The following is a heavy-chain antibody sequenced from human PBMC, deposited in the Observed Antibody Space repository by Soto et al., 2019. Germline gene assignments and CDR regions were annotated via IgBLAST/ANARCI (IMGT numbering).Heavy chain of an antibody. Sequence: QVQLQESGPGLVKPSQTLSLTCTVSGGSISSGGYYWSWIRQHPGKGLEWIGYIYYSGGTYYNPSLKSRVTISVDTSKNQFSLKLSSVAAADTAVYYCARAGPAGVPAAQNDYWGQGTLVTVSS. CDR1: GGSISSGGYY. J-gene: IGHJ4*02. CDR2: IYYSGGT. V-gene: IGHV4-31*03. D-gene: IGHD2-2*01. CDR3: ARAGPAGVPAAQNDY.